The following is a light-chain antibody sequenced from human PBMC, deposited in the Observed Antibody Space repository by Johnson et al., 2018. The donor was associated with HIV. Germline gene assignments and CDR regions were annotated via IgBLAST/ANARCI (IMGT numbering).Light chain of an antibody. Sequence: QSVFTQPPSVSAAPGQKVTISCSGSSSNIGNNYVSWYQQLPGTAPKLLIYDNNKRPSGIPDRFSGSKSGTSATLGITGLQTGDEADYYCGTWDSSLSVLYVFVTGTKVTVL. CDR3: GTWDSSLSVLYV. J-gene: IGLJ1*01. V-gene: IGLV1-51*01. CDR1: SSNIGNNY. CDR2: DNN.